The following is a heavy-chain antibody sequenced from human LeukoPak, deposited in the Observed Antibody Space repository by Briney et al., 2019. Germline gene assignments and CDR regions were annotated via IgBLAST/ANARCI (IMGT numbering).Heavy chain of an antibody. J-gene: IGHJ4*02. CDR3: ARVSGVTRRDGYNFDY. CDR1: GYIFTVYR. CDR2: IKPNSGDT. Sequence: ASVKVSCKASGYIFTVYRIHWVRQAPGQGLEWMAWIKPNSGDTKYAQKFQGRVTVTRDTSMTTAYMEVSRLRSDDTAVYDCARVSGVTRRDGYNFDYWGQGTLVTVSS. D-gene: IGHD5-24*01. V-gene: IGHV1-2*02.